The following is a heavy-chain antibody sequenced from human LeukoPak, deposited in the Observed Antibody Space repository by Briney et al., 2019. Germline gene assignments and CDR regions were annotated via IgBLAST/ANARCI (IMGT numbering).Heavy chain of an antibody. Sequence: SETLSLTRAVSGGSISSGGYSWSWIRQPPGKGLEWIGYIYHSGSTYYNPSLKSRVTISVDRSKNQFSLKLSSVTAADTAVYYCAREVSSGWMDVWGQGTTVTVSS. CDR2: IYHSGST. CDR1: GGSISSGGYS. D-gene: IGHD6-19*01. J-gene: IGHJ6*02. V-gene: IGHV4-30-2*01. CDR3: AREVSSGWMDV.